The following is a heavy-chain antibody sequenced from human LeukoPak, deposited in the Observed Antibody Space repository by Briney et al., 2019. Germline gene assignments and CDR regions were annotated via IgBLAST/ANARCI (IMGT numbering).Heavy chain of an antibody. CDR1: GVYFSSSGYY. Sequence: PSETLSLTCSVSGVYFSSSGYYWSWIRQPPGKGLEWIGYIYTSGSTNYNPSLKSRVTISVDTSKNQFSLKLSSVTAADTAVYYCARLVQQLVRDNWFDPWGQGTLVTVSS. V-gene: IGHV4-4*09. J-gene: IGHJ5*02. CDR3: ARLVQQLVRDNWFDP. CDR2: IYTSGST. D-gene: IGHD6-6*01.